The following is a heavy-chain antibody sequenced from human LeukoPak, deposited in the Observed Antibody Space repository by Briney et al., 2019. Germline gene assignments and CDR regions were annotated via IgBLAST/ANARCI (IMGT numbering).Heavy chain of an antibody. CDR1: GYTFTSYA. D-gene: IGHD3-10*01. CDR3: ARTYYYGSGSYYSPESYSGDDAFDI. Sequence: APVKVSCKASGYTFTSYAMNWVRQAPGQGLEWMGWINTNTGNPTYAQGFTGRFVFSLDTSVSTAYLQICSLKAEDTAVYYCARTYYYGSGSYYSPESYSGDDAFDIWGQGTMVTVSS. CDR2: INTNTGNP. J-gene: IGHJ3*02. V-gene: IGHV7-4-1*01.